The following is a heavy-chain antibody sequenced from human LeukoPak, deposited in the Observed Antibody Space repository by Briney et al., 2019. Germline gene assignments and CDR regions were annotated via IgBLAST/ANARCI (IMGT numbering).Heavy chain of an antibody. J-gene: IGHJ4*02. CDR1: GFSFDDYA. V-gene: IGHV3-43*02. CDR2: ISGDGVST. CDR3: AKGADPLTWRMMTVAGTRLDC. Sequence: RPGGSLRLSCAASGFSFDDYAMHWVRQAPGKGLEWVSLISGDGVSTYYAGSLKGRFTISRDNSKNSLYLQMNSLKTEDTAFYYCAKGADPLTWRMMTVAGTRLDCWGQGTLVTVSS. D-gene: IGHD6-19*01.